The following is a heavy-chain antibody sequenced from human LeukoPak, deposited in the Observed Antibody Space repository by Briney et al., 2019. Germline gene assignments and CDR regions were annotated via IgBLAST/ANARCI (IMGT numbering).Heavy chain of an antibody. D-gene: IGHD3-22*01. Sequence: SQSLSLTCTVAGGSISSYYCSWIRQPPGKGLEWIGCIYYTRRTNYNPSLNSRATISVDTSKNQFSLKLSSVTAAETSVYYCARVYYSDSGAPYYFDYWGPGTLVPVSS. CDR3: ARVYYSDSGAPYYFDY. V-gene: IGHV4-59*08. J-gene: IGHJ4*02. CDR1: GGSISSYY. CDR2: IYYTRRT.